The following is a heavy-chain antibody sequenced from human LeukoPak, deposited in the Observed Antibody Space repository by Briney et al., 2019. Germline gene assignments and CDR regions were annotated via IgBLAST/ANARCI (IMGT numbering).Heavy chain of an antibody. Sequence: ASVKVSCKASGYTFTGYYVHWVRQAPGQGLEWMGWINPNSGGTNYAQKFQGRVTMTRDTSISTAYMELSRLRSDDTAVYYCARDRRYYDSSGYYYNYYGMDVWGQGTTVTVSS. CDR1: GYTFTGYY. V-gene: IGHV1-2*02. CDR2: INPNSGGT. D-gene: IGHD3-22*01. CDR3: ARDRRYYDSSGYYYNYYGMDV. J-gene: IGHJ6*02.